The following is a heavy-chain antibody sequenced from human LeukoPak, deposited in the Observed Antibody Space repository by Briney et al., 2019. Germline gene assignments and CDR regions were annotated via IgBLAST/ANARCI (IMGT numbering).Heavy chain of an antibody. Sequence: GGSLRLSCAASGFTFSSYSMNWVRQAPGKGLEWVSYISSSSSTIYYADSVKGRFTISRDNAKNSLYLQMNSLRAEDTAVYYCAKVRGPYGDTGYYFDYWGQGTLVTVSS. J-gene: IGHJ4*02. D-gene: IGHD4-17*01. CDR1: GFTFSSYS. V-gene: IGHV3-48*01. CDR2: ISSSSSTI. CDR3: AKVRGPYGDTGYYFDY.